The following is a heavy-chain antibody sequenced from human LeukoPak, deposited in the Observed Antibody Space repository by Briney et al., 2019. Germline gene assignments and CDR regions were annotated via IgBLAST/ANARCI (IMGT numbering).Heavy chain of an antibody. CDR2: INHSGST. V-gene: IGHV4-34*01. CDR3: ARAVGYCSGGSCYRPTNFDY. D-gene: IGHD2-15*01. Sequence: SKTLSLTCAVYGGSFSGYYWSWIRQPPGKGLEWIGEINHSGSTNYNPSLKSRVTISVDTSKNQFSLKLSSVTAADTAVYYCARAVGYCSGGSCYRPTNFDYWGQGTLVTVSS. J-gene: IGHJ4*02. CDR1: GGSFSGYY.